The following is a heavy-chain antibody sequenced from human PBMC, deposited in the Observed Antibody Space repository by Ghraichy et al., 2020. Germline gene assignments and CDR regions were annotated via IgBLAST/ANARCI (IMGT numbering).Heavy chain of an antibody. CDR2: INHSGST. D-gene: IGHD3-10*01. J-gene: IGHJ6*02. Sequence: SETLSLTCAVYGGSFSGYYWSWIRQPPGKGLEWIGEINHSGSTNYNPSLKSRVTISVDTSKNQFSLKLSSVTAADTAVYYCARQGARPTYYYGSGRHDLVGKYYYYGMDVWGQGTTVTVSS. CDR3: ARQGARPTYYYGSGRHDLVGKYYYYGMDV. CDR1: GGSFSGYY. V-gene: IGHV4-34*01.